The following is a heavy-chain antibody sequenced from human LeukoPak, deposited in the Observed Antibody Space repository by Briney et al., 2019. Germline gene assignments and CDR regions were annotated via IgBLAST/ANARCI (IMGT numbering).Heavy chain of an antibody. D-gene: IGHD3-10*02. CDR1: GFTFSSYN. CDR3: AELGITMIGGV. J-gene: IGHJ6*04. V-gene: IGHV3-21*01. CDR2: ISSGSSYI. Sequence: PGGSLRLSCAASGFTFSSYNMNWVRQAPGKGLEWVSSISSGSSYIYYSDSVQGRFTISRDNAKNSLYLQMNSLRAEDTAVYYCAELGITMIGGVWGEGTTVTISS.